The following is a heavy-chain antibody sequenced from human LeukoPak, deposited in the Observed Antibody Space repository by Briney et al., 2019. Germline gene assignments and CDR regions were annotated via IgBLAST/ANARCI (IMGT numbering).Heavy chain of an antibody. D-gene: IGHD2/OR15-2a*01. V-gene: IGHV4-59*12. Sequence: SETLSLTCTVSGDSISSYYWYWFRQPPGKELEWIACIYYSGITHYNPSLKSRVTISLDTSKNQFSLRLSSVTAANTAVYYCAREGIVRTYDQWGQGTLVTVSS. CDR3: AREGIVRTYDQ. CDR2: IYYSGIT. J-gene: IGHJ4*02. CDR1: GDSISSYY.